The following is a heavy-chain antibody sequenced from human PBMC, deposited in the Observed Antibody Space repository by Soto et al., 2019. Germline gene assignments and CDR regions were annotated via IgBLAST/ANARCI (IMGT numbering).Heavy chain of an antibody. D-gene: IGHD2-15*01. J-gene: IGHJ3*02. V-gene: IGHV3-15*01. CDR1: GFTFTNAW. CDR3: TTAVVAGDAFDI. Sequence: EMQLVESGGGLVKPGGSLRLSCAASGFTFTNAWMSWVRRAPGKGLEWVGRIKSNTDGGTTDYAAPVKGRFTISRDDSKNTLYLHMNSLRSEDTAVYYRTTAVVAGDAFDIWGQGTMVTVSS. CDR2: IKSNTDGGTT.